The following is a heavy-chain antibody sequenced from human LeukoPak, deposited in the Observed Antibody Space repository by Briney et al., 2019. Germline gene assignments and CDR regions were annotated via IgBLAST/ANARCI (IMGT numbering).Heavy chain of an antibody. J-gene: IGHJ4*02. Sequence: GASVKVSCKASGYTFTSYGISWVRQAPGQGLEWMGWISDYNGNTNYAQKLQGRVTMTTDTSTSTAYMELRSLRSDGTAVYYCARRSWSGYYMWYYFDYWGQGTLVTVSS. CDR1: GYTFTSYG. CDR3: ARRSWSGYYMWYYFDY. CDR2: ISDYNGNT. D-gene: IGHD3-3*01. V-gene: IGHV1-18*01.